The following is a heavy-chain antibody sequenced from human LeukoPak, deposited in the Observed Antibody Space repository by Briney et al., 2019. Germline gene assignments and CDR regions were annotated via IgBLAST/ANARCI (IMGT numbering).Heavy chain of an antibody. V-gene: IGHV4-4*02. CDR2: IYHSGST. CDR1: GASINNSNW. D-gene: IGHD6-19*01. Sequence: PSETLSLTCAVSGASINNSNWWSWVRQPPGKGLEWIGEIYHSGSTNYNPSLKSRITISVVQSKNQFSLKLSSVTAADTAVYYCAREMGSGSEFDFWGQGTLVTVSS. CDR3: AREMGSGSEFDF. J-gene: IGHJ4*02.